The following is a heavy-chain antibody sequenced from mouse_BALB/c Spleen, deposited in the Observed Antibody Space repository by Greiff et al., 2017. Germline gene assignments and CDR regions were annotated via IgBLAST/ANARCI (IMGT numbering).Heavy chain of an antibody. CDR3: TRRYDYAYAMDY. V-gene: IGHV6-6*02. J-gene: IGHJ4*01. CDR2: IRLKSNNYAT. CDR1: GFTFSNYW. D-gene: IGHD2-4*01. Sequence: EVQLQESGGGLVQPGGSMKLSCVASGFTFSNYWMNWVRQSPEKGLEWVAEIRLKSNNYATHYAESVKGRFTISRDDSKSSVYLQMNNLRAEDTGIYYCTRRYDYAYAMDYWGQGISVTVSS.